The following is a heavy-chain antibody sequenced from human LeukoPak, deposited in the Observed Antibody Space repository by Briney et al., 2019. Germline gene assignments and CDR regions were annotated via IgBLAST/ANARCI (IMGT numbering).Heavy chain of an antibody. Sequence: GGSLRLSCEASGFFFSNYGMSWVRQAPGKGLEWVSSISGGSTYYADSRKGRFTISRDNSKNTLHLQMNSLRAEDTAVYYCAKAYGTSGYYQLPIDFWGQGTLVTVSS. CDR1: GFFFSNYG. CDR3: AKAYGTSGYYQLPIDF. J-gene: IGHJ4*02. V-gene: IGHV3-38-3*01. D-gene: IGHD3-22*01. CDR2: ISGGST.